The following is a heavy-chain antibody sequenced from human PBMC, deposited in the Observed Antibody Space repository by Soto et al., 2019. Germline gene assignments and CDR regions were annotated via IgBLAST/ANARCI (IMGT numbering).Heavy chain of an antibody. CDR1: GFTFSSYG. CDR2: IWYDGSNK. J-gene: IGHJ4*02. D-gene: IGHD5-12*01. Sequence: QVQLVESGGGVVQPGRSLRLSCAASGFTFSSYGMHWVRQAPGKGLEWVAVIWYDGSNKYYADSVKGRFTISRDNSKNTLYLQMNSLRAEDTAVYYCVRDSGGYDYPLNFDYWGQGTLVTVSS. V-gene: IGHV3-33*01. CDR3: VRDSGGYDYPLNFDY.